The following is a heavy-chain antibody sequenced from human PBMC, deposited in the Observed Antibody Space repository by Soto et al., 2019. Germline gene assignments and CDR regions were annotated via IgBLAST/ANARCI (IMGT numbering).Heavy chain of an antibody. CDR2: IHSDGSST. D-gene: IGHD1-1*01. V-gene: IGHV3-74*03. CDR1: GVTFSYYW. J-gene: IGHJ3*01. Sequence: EVQLVESGGGLVRPGGSLSLSCAASGVTFSYYWMHWVRQAPGKGLVWVSRIHSDGSSTTYADFVKGRVIIAIDNARNTVDLEMSRVRVADTAVYNWAIGNRGAFDLWGQGTVVTVSS. CDR3: AIGNRGAFDL.